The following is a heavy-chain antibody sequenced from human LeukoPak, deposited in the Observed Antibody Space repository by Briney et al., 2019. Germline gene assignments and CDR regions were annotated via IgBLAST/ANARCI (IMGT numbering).Heavy chain of an antibody. J-gene: IGHJ4*02. D-gene: IGHD3-22*01. CDR1: GGSISSSSYY. CDR3: ARVAIGYFDY. Sequence: KPSETLSLTCTVSGGSISSSSYYWGWIRQPPGKGLEWIGSIYYSGSTYYNPSLKSRVTISVDTSKNQFSPKLSSVTAADTAVYYCARVAIGYFDYWGQGTLVTVSS. V-gene: IGHV4-39*07. CDR2: IYYSGST.